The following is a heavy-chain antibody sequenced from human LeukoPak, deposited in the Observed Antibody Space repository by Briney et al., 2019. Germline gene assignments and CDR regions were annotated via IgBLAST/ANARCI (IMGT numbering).Heavy chain of an antibody. CDR1: GFTFSSYE. D-gene: IGHD3-10*01. CDR3: AKDQSRFGELLGA. Sequence: PGGSLRLSCAASGFTFSSYEMNWVRQAPGKGLEWVSYISSGGSAIYYADSVKGRFTISRDNSKNTLYLQMNSLRAEDTAVYYCAKDQSRFGELLGAWGQGTLVTVSS. CDR2: ISSGGSAI. V-gene: IGHV3-48*03. J-gene: IGHJ4*02.